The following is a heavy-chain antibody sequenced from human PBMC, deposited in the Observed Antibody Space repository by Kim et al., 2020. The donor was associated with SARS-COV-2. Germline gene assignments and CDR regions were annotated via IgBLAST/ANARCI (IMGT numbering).Heavy chain of an antibody. CDR1: GGSFSDYN. Sequence: SETLSLTRAVYGGSFSDYNWSWIRQPPGKGLEWIGEINHSGITNLSPSLKSRITISVDTSKSQFSLRLKSMTATDTAVYYCARVRAGVVPAPVLGLGPWYDYYAMDVWGRGTPVAVSS. V-gene: IGHV4-34*01. J-gene: IGHJ6*02. CDR2: INHSGIT. CDR3: ARVRAGVVPAPVLGLGPWYDYYAMDV. D-gene: IGHD2-2*02.